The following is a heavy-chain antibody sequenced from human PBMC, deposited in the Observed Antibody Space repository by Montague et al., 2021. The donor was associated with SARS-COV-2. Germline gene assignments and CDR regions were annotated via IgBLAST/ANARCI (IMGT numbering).Heavy chain of an antibody. V-gene: IGHV2-70*18. D-gene: IGHD1-1*01. J-gene: IGHJ6*02. CDR3: ARINSDPLDYYYYGMDV. Sequence: TLSLTCTVSGGSISSYYWSWIRQPPGKGLEWLALIDWDDDKYYSTSLKTRLTISKDTSKNQVVLTMTNMDPVDTATYYCARINSDPLDYYYYGMDVWGQGTTVTVSS. CDR2: IDWDDDK. CDR1: GGSISSYYW.